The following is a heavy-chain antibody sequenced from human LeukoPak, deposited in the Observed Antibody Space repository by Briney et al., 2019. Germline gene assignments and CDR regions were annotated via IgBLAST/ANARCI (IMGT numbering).Heavy chain of an antibody. J-gene: IGHJ4*02. CDR2: ISYDGSNK. CDR1: GFTFSSYG. CDR3: ARGPDYDILADYFDY. D-gene: IGHD3-9*01. Sequence: GRSLRLSCAASGFTFSSYGMHWVRQAPGKGLEWVAVISYDGSNKYYADSVKGRFTISRDNSKNTLYLQMNSLRAEDTAVYYCARGPDYDILADYFDYWGQGTLVTVSS. V-gene: IGHV3-30*03.